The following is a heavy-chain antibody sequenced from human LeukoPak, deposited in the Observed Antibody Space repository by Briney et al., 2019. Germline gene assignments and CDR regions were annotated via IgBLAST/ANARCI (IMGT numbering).Heavy chain of an antibody. CDR2: IYYSGTT. D-gene: IGHD3-22*01. V-gene: IGHV4-39*01. CDR1: GGSISSSTYY. J-gene: IGHJ4*02. Sequence: SQTLSLTCTVSGGSISSSTYYWAWVRQPPGKGLEWIASIYYSGTTYYNPSLKSRVTISVDTSKNQFSLKLNSVTAADTAVYFCGRLDDYDYSAWWGQGILVTVSS. CDR3: GRLDDYDYSAW.